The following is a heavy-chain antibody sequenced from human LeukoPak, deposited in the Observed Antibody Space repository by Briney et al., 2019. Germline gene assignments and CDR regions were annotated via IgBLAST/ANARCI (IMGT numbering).Heavy chain of an antibody. J-gene: IGHJ4*02. V-gene: IGHV1-2*02. CDR1: GYTLTELS. CDR2: IDPNSGGT. Sequence: ASVKVSCKVSGYTLTELSMHWVRQAPGQGLEWMGWIDPNSGGTNYAQKFQGRVTMTRDTSISTAYMELSSLRSDDTAVYYCARGRMGGGNDYWGQGTLVTVSS. CDR3: ARGRMGGGNDY. D-gene: IGHD2-15*01.